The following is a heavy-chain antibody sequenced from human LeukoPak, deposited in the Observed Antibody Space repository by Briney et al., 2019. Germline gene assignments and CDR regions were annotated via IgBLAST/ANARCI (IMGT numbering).Heavy chain of an antibody. Sequence: PSETLSLTCTVSGGSISSSSYYWGWIRQPPGKGLEWIGSIYYSGSTYYNPSLKSRVTISVDTSKNQFSLKLSSVTAADTAVYYCARRRYCSSTSCYARIDPWGQGTLVTVSS. J-gene: IGHJ5*02. CDR2: IYYSGST. V-gene: IGHV4-39*01. D-gene: IGHD2-2*01. CDR1: GGSISSSSYY. CDR3: ARRRYCSSTSCYARIDP.